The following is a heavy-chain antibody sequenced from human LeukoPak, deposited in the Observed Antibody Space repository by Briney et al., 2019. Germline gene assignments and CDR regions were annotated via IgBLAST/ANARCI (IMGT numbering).Heavy chain of an antibody. J-gene: IGHJ5*02. D-gene: IGHD1-26*01. CDR2: IWYDGSKK. CDR3: AREVWDSDGGRDWLDP. V-gene: IGHV3-33*01. CDR1: GLTFSRYG. Sequence: PGKSLRLSCAASGLTFSRYGMHWVRQAPGKGLEWVAVIWYDGSKKYYADSVKGRFTISRDNSKNTLYLQMDSLRAEDTAMYYCAREVWDSDGGRDWLDPWGQGTLVTVSS.